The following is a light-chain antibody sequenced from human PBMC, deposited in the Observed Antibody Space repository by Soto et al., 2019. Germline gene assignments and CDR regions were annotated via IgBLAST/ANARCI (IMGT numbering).Light chain of an antibody. CDR1: QSVSSSY. CDR2: DAS. J-gene: IGKJ5*01. Sequence: DIILTQSPATLSLSPGERATLSCGASQSVSSSYVAWYQHRPGLAPRLLIHDASSRATGIPDRFSGSGSGTDFTLTISRLEPEDFAVYYCQQYGSSPRITFGQGTRLEIK. CDR3: QQYGSSPRIT. V-gene: IGKV3D-20*01.